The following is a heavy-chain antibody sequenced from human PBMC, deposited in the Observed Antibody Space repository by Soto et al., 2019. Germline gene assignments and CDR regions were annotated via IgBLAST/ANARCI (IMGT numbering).Heavy chain of an antibody. V-gene: IGHV1-69*13. D-gene: IGHD3-10*01. CDR2: IIPIFGTA. CDR3: ARDRFGDAADYYGSEDYYGTDV. J-gene: IGHJ6*02. Sequence: GASVKVSCKASGGTFSSYAISWVRQAPGQGLERMGGIIPIFGTANYAQKFQGRVTITADESTSTAYMELSSLRSEDTAVYYCARDRFGDAADYYGSEDYYGTDVWGQGTTVTVSS. CDR1: GGTFSSYA.